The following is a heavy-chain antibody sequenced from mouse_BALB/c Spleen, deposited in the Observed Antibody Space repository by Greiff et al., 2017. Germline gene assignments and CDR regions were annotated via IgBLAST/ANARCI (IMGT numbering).Heavy chain of an antibody. CDR1: GYSFTSYW. D-gene: IGHD2-4*01. J-gene: IGHJ3*01. CDR3: ASDYDGGVAY. Sequence: QVQLKQSGPQLVRPGASVKISCKASGYSFTSYWMHWVKQRPGQGLEWIGMIDPSDSETRLNQKFKDKATLTVDKSSSTAYMQLSSPTSEDSAVYYCASDYDGGVAYWGQGTLVTVSA. V-gene: IGHV1S126*01. CDR2: IDPSDSET.